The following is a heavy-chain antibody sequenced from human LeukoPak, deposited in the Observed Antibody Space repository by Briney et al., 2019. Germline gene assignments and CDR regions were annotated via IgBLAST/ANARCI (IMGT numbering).Heavy chain of an antibody. V-gene: IGHV3-74*01. CDR2: INSDGSST. Sequence: PGGSLRLSCAGSGFTFSSYWMHWVRQAPGQGLVWVSRINSDGSSTSYADSVKGRLTISRDNAKNTRFLQMNSLRAEDTAVYYCARHLRPSYGDYDKGWFDPWGQGTLVTVSS. CDR1: GFTFSSYW. CDR3: ARHLRPSYGDYDKGWFDP. J-gene: IGHJ5*02. D-gene: IGHD4-17*01.